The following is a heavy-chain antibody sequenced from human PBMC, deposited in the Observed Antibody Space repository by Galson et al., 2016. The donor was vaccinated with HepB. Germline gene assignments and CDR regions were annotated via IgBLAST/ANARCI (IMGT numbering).Heavy chain of an antibody. CDR2: INPSSGDT. CDR3: VRTDCSTTRCYPDAFDI. Sequence: SVKVSCKASGYTFTYYFMHWVRQAPGQGLEWLGRINPSSGDTKYAQKFQGRVTVSRDTSTSTAYMELSRLRSDDTAVYYCVRTDCSTTRCYPDAFDIWGQGTAVTVSS. CDR1: GYTFTYYF. J-gene: IGHJ3*02. V-gene: IGHV1-2*06. D-gene: IGHD2-2*01.